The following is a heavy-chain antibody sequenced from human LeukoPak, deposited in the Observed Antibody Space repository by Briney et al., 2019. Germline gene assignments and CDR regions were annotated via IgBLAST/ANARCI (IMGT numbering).Heavy chain of an antibody. CDR1: GFTVSSNY. V-gene: IGHV3-53*01. Sequence: GGSLRLSCAASGFTVSSNYMSWVRQAPGKGLEWVSVIYSGGSTYYADSVKGRFTISRDNSKNTLYLQMNSLRAEDTAVYYCARRQIAVAGSGHAFDIWGQGTMVTVSS. D-gene: IGHD6-19*01. CDR3: ARRQIAVAGSGHAFDI. J-gene: IGHJ3*02. CDR2: IYSGGST.